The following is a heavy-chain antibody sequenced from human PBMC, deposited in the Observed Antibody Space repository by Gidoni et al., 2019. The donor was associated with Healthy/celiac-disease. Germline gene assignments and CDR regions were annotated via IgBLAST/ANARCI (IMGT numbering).Heavy chain of an antibody. D-gene: IGHD2-15*01. CDR3: ARASIVVAAYAFDI. Sequence: QVQLQESGPGLVKPSQTLSLTCTVSGGSISSGGSYWSWIRQHPGKGLEWIGYIYYIGRTYYNPSLKSRVTISVDTSKNQFSLKLSSVTAADTAVYYCARASIVVAAYAFDIWGQGTMVTVSS. V-gene: IGHV4-31*03. CDR2: IYYIGRT. J-gene: IGHJ3*02. CDR1: GGSISSGGSY.